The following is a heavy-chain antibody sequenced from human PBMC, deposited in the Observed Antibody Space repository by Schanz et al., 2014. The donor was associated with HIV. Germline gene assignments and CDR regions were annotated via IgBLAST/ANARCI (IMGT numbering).Heavy chain of an antibody. CDR2: MNPNRGNA. J-gene: IGHJ5*02. D-gene: IGHD3-22*01. CDR1: GYTFNTYD. Sequence: QVQLVQSGAEVREPGASVKVSCKASGYTFNTYDINWVRQAPGQGLEWMGWMNPNRGNAGFAQKFRGRVTMTRNTSTGTAYMELSSLRSDDTAVYYCARGRRDVSMIVLYWLDPWGQGTLVTVSS. CDR3: ARGRRDVSMIVLYWLDP. V-gene: IGHV1-8*01.